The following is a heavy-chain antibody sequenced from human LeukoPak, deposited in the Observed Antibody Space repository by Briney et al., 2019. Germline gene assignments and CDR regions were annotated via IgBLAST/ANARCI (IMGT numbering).Heavy chain of an antibody. J-gene: IGHJ1*01. CDR2: ISGDGGST. Sequence: GGSLRLSCAASGFTFDNYAFHWVRQAPGKGLEWVSLISGDGGSTYYADSMKGRFTISRDNSKNSLYLQMNSLRTEDTALYYCARDSQEFFQHWGQGTLVTVSS. CDR3: ARDSQEFFQH. V-gene: IGHV3-43*02. CDR1: GFTFDNYA.